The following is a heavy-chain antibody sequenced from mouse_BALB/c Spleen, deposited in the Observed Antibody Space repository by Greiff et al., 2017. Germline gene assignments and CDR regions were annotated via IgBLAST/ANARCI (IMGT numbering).Heavy chain of an antibody. CDR3: AIDYGYDMDY. D-gene: IGHD2-4*01. CDR1: GFNIKDTY. V-gene: IGHV14-3*02. CDR2: IDPANGNT. Sequence: VQLQQSGAELVKPGASVKLSCTASGFNIKDTYMHWVKQRPEQGLEWIGRIDPANGNTKYDPKFQGKATITADTSSNTAYLQLSSLTSEDTAVYYCAIDYGYDMDYWGQGTSVTVSS. J-gene: IGHJ4*01.